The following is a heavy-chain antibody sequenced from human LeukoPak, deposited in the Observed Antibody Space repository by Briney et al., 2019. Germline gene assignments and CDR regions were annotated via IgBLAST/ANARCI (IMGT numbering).Heavy chain of an antibody. CDR3: ATDTRVGHLFDY. Sequence: GRVTITADTSTSTAYMELSSLRFEDTAVYYCATDTRVGHLFDYWGQGTLVTVSS. J-gene: IGHJ4*02. D-gene: IGHD2-2*01. V-gene: IGHV1-69*04.